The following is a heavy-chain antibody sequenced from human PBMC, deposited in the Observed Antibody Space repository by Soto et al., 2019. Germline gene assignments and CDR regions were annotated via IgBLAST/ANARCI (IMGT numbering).Heavy chain of an antibody. V-gene: IGHV3-74*01. CDR2: INRDGSST. Sequence: EVQLVEYGGGLGQPGGSLRLSCAASGFTFRSYWMHWVRQAPGKGLVWVSRINRDGSSTSYADSVKGRVTISRDTAKNTLYLQMNSLRAEDTAVYYCAREIVTTGEYYFDSWGQGTLVTVSS. CDR1: GFTFRSYW. J-gene: IGHJ4*02. CDR3: AREIVTTGEYYFDS. D-gene: IGHD1-1*01.